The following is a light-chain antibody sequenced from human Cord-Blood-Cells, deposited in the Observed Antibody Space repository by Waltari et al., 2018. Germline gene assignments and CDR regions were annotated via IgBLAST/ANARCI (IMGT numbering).Light chain of an antibody. CDR3: CSYAGSSTYV. Sequence: QSALTQPASVSGSPGQSLTISCTGTSSDVGSYNFFSWYQQHPGKAPKLMIYEGSKRPSGFSNRFSGSKSGNTASLTISGLQAEDEADYYCCSYAGSSTYVFGTGTKVTVL. J-gene: IGLJ1*01. CDR2: EGS. V-gene: IGLV2-23*01. CDR1: SSDVGSYNF.